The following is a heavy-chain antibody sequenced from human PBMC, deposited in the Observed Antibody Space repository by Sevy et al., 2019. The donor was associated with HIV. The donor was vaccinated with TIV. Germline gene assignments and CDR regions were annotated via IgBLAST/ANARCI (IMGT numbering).Heavy chain of an antibody. J-gene: IGHJ4*02. CDR1: GFTFSRYW. D-gene: IGHD5-12*01. V-gene: IGHV3-74*01. CDR2: ITSDGNST. Sequence: GGSLRLSCAASGFTFSRYWMHWVRQAPGKGLVWVSLITSDGNSTAYADSVKGRFTISRSNAKSTLYLQRNSLRDEDNDVYFCVRDRHGNGYDIDYWGQGNLVTVSS. CDR3: VRDRHGNGYDIDY.